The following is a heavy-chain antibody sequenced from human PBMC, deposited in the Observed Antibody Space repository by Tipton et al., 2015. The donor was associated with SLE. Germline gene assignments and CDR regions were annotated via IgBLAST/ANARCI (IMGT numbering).Heavy chain of an antibody. D-gene: IGHD4-17*01. CDR1: GVTLSSYA. CDR2: ISASGGDT. CDR3: AKDYGDFQNWFDP. V-gene: IGHV3-23*01. Sequence: SLRLSCAASGVTLSSYATTWVRQAPGKGLEWVSAISASGGDTYYADSVKGRFTISRDNFKNTLYLQMNSLRAEDTAVYYCAKDYGDFQNWFDPWGQGTLVTVSS. J-gene: IGHJ5*02.